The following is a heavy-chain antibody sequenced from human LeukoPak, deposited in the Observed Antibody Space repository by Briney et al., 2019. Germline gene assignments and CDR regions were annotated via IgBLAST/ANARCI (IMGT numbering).Heavy chain of an antibody. V-gene: IGHV1-18*01. Sequence: ASVKVSCKASGYTFTSYGISWVRQAPGQGLEWMGWISAYNGNTNYAQKLQGRVTMTTDTSTSTTYMELRSLRSDDTAVYYCARDIAAAGFYDYWGQGTLVTVSS. D-gene: IGHD6-13*01. J-gene: IGHJ4*02. CDR3: ARDIAAAGFYDY. CDR2: ISAYNGNT. CDR1: GYTFTSYG.